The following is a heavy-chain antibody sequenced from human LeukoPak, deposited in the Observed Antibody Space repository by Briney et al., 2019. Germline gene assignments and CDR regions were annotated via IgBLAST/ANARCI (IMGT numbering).Heavy chain of an antibody. CDR1: GGSFSGYY. Sequence: SETLSLTCAVYGGSFSGYYWSWIRQPPGKGLEGIGEINHSGSTNYNPSLKSRVTISVDTSKNQFSLKLSSVTAADTAVYYCARQLVTMVRGVIIRYFDYWGQGTLVTVSS. J-gene: IGHJ4*02. CDR2: INHSGST. D-gene: IGHD3-10*01. V-gene: IGHV4-34*01. CDR3: ARQLVTMVRGVIIRYFDY.